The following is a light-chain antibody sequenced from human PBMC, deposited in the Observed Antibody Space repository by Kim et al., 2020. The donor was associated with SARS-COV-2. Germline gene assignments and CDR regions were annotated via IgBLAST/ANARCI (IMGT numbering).Light chain of an antibody. V-gene: IGLV3-1*01. J-gene: IGLJ2*01. CDR1: KLGDKY. CDR3: QAWDSSTDV. Sequence: SYELTQPPSVSVSPGQTASITCPGDKLGDKYACWYQQKPGQSPVLVIYQDSKRPSGIPERFSSSNSGDTATLTVSGTQAVDEADYCCQAWDSSTDVFGGGTKVTVL. CDR2: QDS.